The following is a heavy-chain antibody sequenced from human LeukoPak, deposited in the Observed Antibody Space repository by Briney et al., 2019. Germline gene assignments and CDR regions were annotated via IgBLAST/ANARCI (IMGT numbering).Heavy chain of an antibody. D-gene: IGHD6-6*01. CDR2: INHSGST. Sequence: PGGSLRLSCAASGFTFSSYSMNWVRQAPGKGLEWIGEINHSGSTNYNPSLKSRVTISVDTSKNQFSLKLSSVTAADTAVYYCARVAEYSSSSNWFDPWGQGTLVTVSS. V-gene: IGHV4-34*01. J-gene: IGHJ5*02. CDR1: GFTFSSYS. CDR3: ARVAEYSSSSNWFDP.